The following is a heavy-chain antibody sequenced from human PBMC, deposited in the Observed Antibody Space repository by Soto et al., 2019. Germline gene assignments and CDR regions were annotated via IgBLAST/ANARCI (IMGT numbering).Heavy chain of an antibody. D-gene: IGHD4-4*01. CDR3: ARDGRYSHLIASSHDAFDF. CDR2: ISSTSSYI. J-gene: IGHJ3*01. V-gene: IGHV3-21*01. Sequence: GGSLRLSCAASGFTFSSYSMNWVRQAPGKGLECVSSISSTSSYIYYTDSVKGRFTISRDNAKNSLYLQMSSLRAEDTAVYYCARDGRYSHLIASSHDAFDFWGPGTLVTVSS. CDR1: GFTFSSYS.